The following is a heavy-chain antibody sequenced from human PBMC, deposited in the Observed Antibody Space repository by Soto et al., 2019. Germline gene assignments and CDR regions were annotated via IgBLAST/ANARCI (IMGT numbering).Heavy chain of an antibody. D-gene: IGHD3-16*02. V-gene: IGHV4-34*01. CDR3: ARGDDYIWGSYRYSPAFDI. CDR1: GGSFSGYY. CDR2: INHSGST. J-gene: IGHJ3*02. Sequence: PSETLSLTCAVYGGSFSGYYWSWIRQPPGKGLEWIGEINHSGSTNYNPSLKSRVTISVDTSKNQFSLKLSSVTAADTAVYYCARGDDYIWGSYRYSPAFDIWGQGTMVTV.